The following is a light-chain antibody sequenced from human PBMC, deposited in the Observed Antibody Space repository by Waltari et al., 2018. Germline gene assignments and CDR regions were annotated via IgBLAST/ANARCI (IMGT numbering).Light chain of an antibody. V-gene: IGLV1-47*01. CDR1: ISNLGTNY. CDR3: ASWDDSLSVGV. CDR2: RNN. J-gene: IGLJ3*02. Sequence: QSVLTQPPSASGTPGQRGTISCSGSISNLGTNYVYWYQQFPGTAPKLLIQRNNQRPSGVPDRFSGSKSGTSASLAISGLRSEDEADYYCASWDDSLSVGVFGGGTKLTVL.